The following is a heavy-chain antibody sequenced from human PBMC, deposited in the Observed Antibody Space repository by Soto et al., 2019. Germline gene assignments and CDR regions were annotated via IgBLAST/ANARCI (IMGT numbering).Heavy chain of an antibody. CDR3: AYGIAVAGPFDY. J-gene: IGHJ4*02. Sequence: ASVKVSCKASGYTFTYRYLHWVRQAPGQSLEWMGWITPFNGNTNYAQKFQDRVTITRDRSMSTAYMELSSLRSEDTAMYYYAYGIAVAGPFDYWGQGTLVTVSS. CDR1: GYTFTYRY. D-gene: IGHD6-19*01. CDR2: ITPFNGNT. V-gene: IGHV1-45*02.